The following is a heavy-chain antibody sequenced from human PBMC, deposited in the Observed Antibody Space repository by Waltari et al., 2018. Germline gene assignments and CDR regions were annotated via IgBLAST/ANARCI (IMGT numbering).Heavy chain of an antibody. V-gene: IGHV3-23*04. CDR2: IGGSGGTT. Sequence: EVQLVESGGGLVQPGGSLRLSCAASGFTFSNYPVSWVRQPPGKGLEGVSAIGGSGGTTYFADSVKGRFTISRDNSKDTLYLQMNSLRAEDTAVYYCAKLPTTGSFLDYWGQGTLVTVSS. CDR3: AKLPTTGSFLDY. J-gene: IGHJ4*02. CDR1: GFTFSNYP. D-gene: IGHD1-26*01.